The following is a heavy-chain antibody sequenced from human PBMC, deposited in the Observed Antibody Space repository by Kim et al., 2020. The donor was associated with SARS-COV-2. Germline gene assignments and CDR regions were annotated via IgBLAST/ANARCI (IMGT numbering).Heavy chain of an antibody. Sequence: SRVTISGDTSKNQFSLKLSSVTAADTAVYYCARSRYDFWSGYYTGGWFDPWGQGTLVTVSS. V-gene: IGHV4-39*01. D-gene: IGHD3-3*01. J-gene: IGHJ5*02. CDR3: ARSRYDFWSGYYTGGWFDP.